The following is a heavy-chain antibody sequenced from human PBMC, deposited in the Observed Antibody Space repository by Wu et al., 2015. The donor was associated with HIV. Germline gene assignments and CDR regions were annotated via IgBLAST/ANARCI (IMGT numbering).Heavy chain of an antibody. Sequence: QVHLLQSGAEVKKSGSSVRVSCKASGGTFSRNAITGCAGPGQGLEWMGGVIPMFRTPKYGQRFKGRISIIAEESSTTVFMELRRLRSDDTASYFCARDVPLLGQIWGRGTLVAVTS. J-gene: IGHJ4*02. D-gene: IGHD3/OR15-3a*01. V-gene: IGHV1-69*13. CDR3: ARDVPLLGQI. CDR1: GGTFSRNA. CDR2: VIPMFRTP.